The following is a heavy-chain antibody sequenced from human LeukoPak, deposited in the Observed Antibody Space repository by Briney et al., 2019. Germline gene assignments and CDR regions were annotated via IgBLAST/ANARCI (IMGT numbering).Heavy chain of an antibody. J-gene: IGHJ4*02. CDR3: ARGSEGATIFDY. D-gene: IGHD1-26*01. Sequence: SLRLSCAASGFTFDDYAMHWVRQAPGKGLEWVSGISWNSGSIGYADSVKGRFTISRDNAKNSLYLQMNSLRAEDTAVYYCARGSEGATIFDYWGQGTLVTVSS. CDR1: GFTFDDYA. CDR2: ISWNSGSI. V-gene: IGHV3-9*01.